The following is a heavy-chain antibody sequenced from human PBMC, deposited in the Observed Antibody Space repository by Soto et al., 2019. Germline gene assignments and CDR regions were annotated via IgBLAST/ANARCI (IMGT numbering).Heavy chain of an antibody. V-gene: IGHV3-11*01. Sequence: QVQLVESGGDLVKPGGSLRLSCAASGYTFSDYYMSWIRQAPGKGLEWISYIDTSGTKIYYADSVKSRFTITRDNAKNDLDLDMTGLLDDVSVVYQCARQYDTGSGYRSPVDYWGQGTLVIVSS. D-gene: IGHD1-26*01. CDR1: GYTFSDYY. J-gene: IGHJ4*02. CDR3: ARQYDTGSGYRSPVDY. CDR2: IDTSGTKI.